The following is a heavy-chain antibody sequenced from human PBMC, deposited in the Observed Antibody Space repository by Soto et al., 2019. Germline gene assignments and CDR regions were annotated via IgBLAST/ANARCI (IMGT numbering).Heavy chain of an antibody. CDR2: IKQDGSEK. CDR1: GFILSSYW. V-gene: IGHV3-7*03. CDR3: ARGTTSSTSSYFDY. Sequence: EVQLAESGGGLVQPGGSLRLSCAASGFILSSYWMSWVRQAPGKGLEWVANIKQDGSEKYYMDSVKGRFTISRDNAKNSLYLQMNSLRAEDTAVYYCARGTTSSTSSYFDYWGQGTLVTVSS. J-gene: IGHJ4*02. D-gene: IGHD2-2*01.